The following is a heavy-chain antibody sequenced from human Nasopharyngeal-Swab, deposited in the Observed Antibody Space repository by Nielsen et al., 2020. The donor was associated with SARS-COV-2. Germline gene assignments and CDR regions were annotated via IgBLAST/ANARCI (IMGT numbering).Heavy chain of an antibody. Sequence: PGKGLEWIGSIYYSGSTYYNPSLKSRVTISVDTSKNQFSLKLSSVTAADTAVYYCARGGGTGTTSNWFDPWGQGTLVTVSS. J-gene: IGHJ5*02. CDR3: ARGGGTGTTSNWFDP. V-gene: IGHV4-39*02. CDR2: IYYSGST. D-gene: IGHD1-7*01.